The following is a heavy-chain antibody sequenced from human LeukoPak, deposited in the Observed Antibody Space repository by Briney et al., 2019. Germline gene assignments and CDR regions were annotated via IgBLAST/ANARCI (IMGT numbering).Heavy chain of an antibody. CDR2: MNPNSGNT. CDR1: GYTFTSYG. J-gene: IGHJ6*03. Sequence: GASVKVSCKASGYTFTSYGISWVRQATGQGLEWMGWMNPNSGNTGYAQKFQGRVTITRNTSISTAYMVLSSLRSEDTAVYYCARGYSSSWETYYYYYMDVWGKGTTVTVSS. V-gene: IGHV1-8*03. D-gene: IGHD6-13*01. CDR3: ARGYSSSWETYYYYYMDV.